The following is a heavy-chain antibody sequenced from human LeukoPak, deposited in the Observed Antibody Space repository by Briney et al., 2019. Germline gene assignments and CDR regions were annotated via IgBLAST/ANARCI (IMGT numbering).Heavy chain of an antibody. V-gene: IGHV1-2*02. D-gene: IGHD3-3*01. J-gene: IGHJ4*02. Sequence: ASVKVSCKASGCTFTVYYIHWVRQAPGQGLEWMGWINPNSGGTNYAQKFQGRVTMTRDTSISTAYMELSRLRSDDTAVYYCARTSTYYDFWSGYGYWGQGTLVTVSS. CDR3: ARTSTYYDFWSGYGY. CDR2: INPNSGGT. CDR1: GCTFTVYY.